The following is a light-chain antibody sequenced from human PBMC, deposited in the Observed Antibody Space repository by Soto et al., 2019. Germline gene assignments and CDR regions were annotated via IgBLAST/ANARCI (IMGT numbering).Light chain of an antibody. CDR2: GAS. V-gene: IGKV3-15*01. Sequence: EIVMTQSPATLSVSPGERATLSCRASQSISSELAWYQQKPGQPPRLLIYGASTRATGVPARFTGSGSGSDFTLTISGLQSEVFAVYYCHRGHTGPLTFARGTRLE. CDR1: QSISSE. CDR3: HRGHTGPLT. J-gene: IGKJ2*01.